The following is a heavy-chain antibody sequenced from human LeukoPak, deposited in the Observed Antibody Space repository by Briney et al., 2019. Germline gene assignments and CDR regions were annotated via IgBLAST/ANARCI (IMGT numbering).Heavy chain of an antibody. D-gene: IGHD2-15*01. Sequence: SVKVSCKTSGGTFSSYAISWVRQAPGQGLEWMGRIIPILGIANYAQNFQGRVTITADKSTSTAYMELRSLRSVDTAVYYCARDEVLDKGYCSGGNCVSTFDIWGQGTMVTVAS. CDR1: GGTFSSYA. J-gene: IGHJ3*02. CDR3: ARDEVLDKGYCSGGNCVSTFDI. V-gene: IGHV1-69*04. CDR2: IIPILGIA.